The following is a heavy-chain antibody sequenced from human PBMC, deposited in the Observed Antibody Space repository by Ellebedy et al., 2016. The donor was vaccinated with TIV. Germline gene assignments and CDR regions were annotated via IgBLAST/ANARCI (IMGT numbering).Heavy chain of an antibody. J-gene: IGHJ4*02. D-gene: IGHD4-17*01. V-gene: IGHV3-7*01. CDR1: GFTFSSYW. CDR3: ARDLYGDFWFDY. CDR2: IKQGGSEK. Sequence: GGSLRLSXAASGFTFSSYWMSWVRQAPGKGLEWVANIKQGGSEKYYVDSVKGRFTISRDDAKKSLYLQMNSLRADDTAVYYCARDLYGDFWFDYWGQGILVTVSS.